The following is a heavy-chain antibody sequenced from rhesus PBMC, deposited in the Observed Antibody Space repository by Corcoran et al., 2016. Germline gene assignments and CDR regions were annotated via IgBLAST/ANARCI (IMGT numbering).Heavy chain of an antibody. CDR1: GGSISDNYY. D-gene: IGHD1-1*01. Sequence: QVQLQESGPGLVKPSETLSLTCTGSGGSISDNYYWNWIPQPPGKGLEWVGRIYGSSGNTDYNPALQGRVPILRDTSENQVSLNLRSVTAADTAVYYCARSERASWENFDFWGQGALVAVSS. CDR2: IYGSSGNT. CDR3: ARSERASWENFDF. J-gene: IGHJ1*01. V-gene: IGHV4-143*01.